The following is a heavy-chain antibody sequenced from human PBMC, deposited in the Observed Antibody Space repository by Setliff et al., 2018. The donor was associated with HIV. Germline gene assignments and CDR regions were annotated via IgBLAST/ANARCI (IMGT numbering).Heavy chain of an antibody. V-gene: IGHV4-59*08. Sequence: SETLSLTCTVSGGSISSYYWSWIRQPPGKGLEWIGYMHYSGSTNYNPSLKSRVTMSMTTSKNQFSLKVLSVTAADTAVYYCARHIRGDYARSPIDYWGQGALVTVSS. J-gene: IGHJ4*02. CDR1: GGSISSYY. D-gene: IGHD4-17*01. CDR2: MHYSGST. CDR3: ARHIRGDYARSPIDY.